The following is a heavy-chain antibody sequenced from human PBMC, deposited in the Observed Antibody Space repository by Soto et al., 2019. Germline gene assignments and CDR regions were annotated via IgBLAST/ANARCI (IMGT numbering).Heavy chain of an antibody. CDR2: ITGSGGYT. CDR1: GFTISSYA. CDR3: AKERYYDILTGPENYYYHYGMDI. V-gene: IGHV3-23*01. D-gene: IGHD3-9*01. J-gene: IGHJ6*02. Sequence: EVQLLESGGGLVQPGGSLRLSCAASGFTISSYAMSWVRQAPGKGLEWVSDITGSGGYTFYADSVTGRFTISRDNSKNTLYLQMSSLRAEDTAVYYCAKERYYDILTGPENYYYHYGMDIWGQGTTVTVSS.